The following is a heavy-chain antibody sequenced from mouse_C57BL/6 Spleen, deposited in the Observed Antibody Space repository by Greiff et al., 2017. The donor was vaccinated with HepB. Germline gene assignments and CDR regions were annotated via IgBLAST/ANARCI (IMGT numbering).Heavy chain of an antibody. CDR2: IRSKSSNYAT. CDR3: VRDRGLRGVPVPYFDV. V-gene: IGHV10-3*01. Sequence: EVQLVESGGGLVQPKGSLKLSCAASGFTFNTYAMHWVRQAPGKGLEWVARIRSKSSNYATYYADSVKDRFTISRDDSQSMLYLQMNNLKTEDTAMYYCVRDRGLRGVPVPYFDVWGTGTTVTVSS. J-gene: IGHJ1*03. CDR1: GFTFNTYA. D-gene: IGHD1-1*01.